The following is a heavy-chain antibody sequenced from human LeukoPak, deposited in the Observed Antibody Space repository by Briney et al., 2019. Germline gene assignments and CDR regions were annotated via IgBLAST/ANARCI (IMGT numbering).Heavy chain of an antibody. D-gene: IGHD3-3*01. CDR1: GGSISSGDYY. V-gene: IGHV4-30-4*01. J-gene: IGHJ5*02. Sequence: PSQTLSLTCTVSGGSISSGDYYWSWIRQPPGKGLEWTGYIYYSGSTYYNPSLKSRVTISVDTSKNQFSLKLSSVTAADTAVYYCARGGFDFWSGYRNWFDPWGQGTLVTVSS. CDR3: ARGGFDFWSGYRNWFDP. CDR2: IYYSGST.